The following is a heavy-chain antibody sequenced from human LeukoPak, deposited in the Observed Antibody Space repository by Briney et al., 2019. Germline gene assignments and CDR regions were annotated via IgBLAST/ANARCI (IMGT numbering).Heavy chain of an antibody. V-gene: IGHV3-23*01. D-gene: IGHD3-9*01. J-gene: IGHJ4*02. Sequence: PGGSLRLSCSASGFRFSSSAMNWVRLAPGKGLEWVSFISGDAENTYYADSVKGRFTISRDNSKNTLFLQMHNLRVEDTALYYCAKTSGNNDWLIDFWGQGTLVTVSS. CDR2: ISGDAENT. CDR3: AKTSGNNDWLIDF. CDR1: GFRFSSSA.